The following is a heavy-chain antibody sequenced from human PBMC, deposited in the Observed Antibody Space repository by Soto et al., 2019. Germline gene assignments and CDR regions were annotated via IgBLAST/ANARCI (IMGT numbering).Heavy chain of an antibody. CDR1: GYTFTGYY. D-gene: IGHD3-3*01. CDR2: INPNCGGA. V-gene: IGHV1-2*02. CDR3: AREERALRFLEWSCLDV. J-gene: IGHJ6*02. Sequence: GASVKVSCKASGYTFTGYYMHWVRQAPGQGLEWMGGINPNCGGANYAQKFQGRVTITADKSTSTAYMELSSLRSEDTAVYYCAREERALRFLEWSCLDVWGQGTTVTVSS.